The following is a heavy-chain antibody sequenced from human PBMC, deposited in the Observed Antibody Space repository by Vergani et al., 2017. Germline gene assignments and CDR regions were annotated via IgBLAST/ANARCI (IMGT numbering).Heavy chain of an antibody. D-gene: IGHD2-21*01. Sequence: QLQLQESGPRLVKPSETLSLTCTVSGGSISTSDYHWGWIRQPPGKTLEWIGTVFYGGRTSYNPPLKSRVILSLDTSKKHISLHLTSVTAADTAVYYCARHISVVRPSSMTSFDYWGQGTLVTVAS. J-gene: IGHJ4*02. CDR2: VFYGGRT. CDR1: GGSISTSDYH. CDR3: ARHISVVRPSSMTSFDY. V-gene: IGHV4-39*01.